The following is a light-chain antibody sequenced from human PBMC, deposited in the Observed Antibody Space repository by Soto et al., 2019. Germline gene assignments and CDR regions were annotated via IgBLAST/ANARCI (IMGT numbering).Light chain of an antibody. Sequence: DIQMTQSPSTLSASVGDRATITCRASQSISSWLAWYQQKPGKAPKLLIYKASSVESGVPSRFSGSGSGTEFTLTISSLQPDDFATYYCQQYDTYPWTFGQGTKVEIK. V-gene: IGKV1-5*03. CDR2: KAS. CDR1: QSISSW. CDR3: QQYDTYPWT. J-gene: IGKJ1*01.